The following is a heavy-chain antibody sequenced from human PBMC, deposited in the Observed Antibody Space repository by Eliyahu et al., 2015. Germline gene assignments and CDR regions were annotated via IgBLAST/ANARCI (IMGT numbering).Heavy chain of an antibody. CDR3: ARRVPYVRRAFDI. CDR2: INHSGST. Sequence: QVQLQQWGAGLLKPSETLSLTCAVYGGSFSGYYWSWIRQPPGKGLEWIGEINHSGSTNYNPSLKSRVTISVDTSKNQFSLKLSSVTAADTAVYYCARRVPYVRRAFDIWGQGTMVTVSS. CDR1: GGSFSGYY. V-gene: IGHV4-34*01. J-gene: IGHJ3*02. D-gene: IGHD2-21*01.